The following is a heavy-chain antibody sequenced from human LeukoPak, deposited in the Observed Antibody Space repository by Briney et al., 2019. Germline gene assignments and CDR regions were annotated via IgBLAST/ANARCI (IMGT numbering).Heavy chain of an antibody. J-gene: IGHJ4*02. CDR3: TTDLY. CDR1: GFTFSNAW. Sequence: GGSLRLPCAASGFTFSNAWMSWVRQAPGKGLEWVGRVKSKSNGETTDYAAPVKGRFTISRDDSKNTLYLQMNALKTEDTAVYYCTTDLYWGQGTLVTVSS. V-gene: IGHV3-15*01. CDR2: VKSKSNGETT.